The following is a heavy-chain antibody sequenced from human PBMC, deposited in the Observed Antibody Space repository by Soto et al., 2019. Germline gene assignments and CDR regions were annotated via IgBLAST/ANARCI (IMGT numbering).Heavy chain of an antibody. CDR3: ARDPRPSYWSGGSRYYSDYYYYGMDV. Sequence: ETLSLTCTVSGGSVSSGSYYWSWIRQPPGKGLEWIGYIYYSGSTNYNPSLKSRVTISVDTSKNQFSLKLSSVTAADTAVYYCARDPRPSYWSGGSRYYSDYYYYGMDVWGQGTTVAGSS. CDR2: IYYSGST. D-gene: IGHD2-15*01. CDR1: GGSVSSGSYY. J-gene: IGHJ6*02. V-gene: IGHV4-61*01.